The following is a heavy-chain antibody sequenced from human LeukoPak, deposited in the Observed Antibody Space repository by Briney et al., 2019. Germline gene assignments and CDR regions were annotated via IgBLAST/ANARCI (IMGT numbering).Heavy chain of an antibody. V-gene: IGHV1-24*01. CDR2: FDPEDGET. D-gene: IGHD2-2*01. CDR1: GYTLTELS. J-gene: IGHJ6*03. CDR3: AAVVPAARVYYYYMDV. Sequence: ASVKVSCKVSGYTLTELSMHWVRQAPGKGLEWMGGFDPEDGETIYAQKFQGRVTMTEDTSTDTAYMELSRLRSDDTAVYYCAAVVPAARVYYYYMDVWGKGTTVTVSS.